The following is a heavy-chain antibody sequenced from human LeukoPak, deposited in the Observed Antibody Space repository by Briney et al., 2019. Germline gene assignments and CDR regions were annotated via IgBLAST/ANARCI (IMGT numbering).Heavy chain of an antibody. V-gene: IGHV4-59*08. CDR1: DGSSSSSS. CDR2: IYYSRST. Sequence: PSETLSLTCTVSDGSSSSSSWNWIRQPPGKGLEWIGYIYYSRSTKYNPSLESRVTISVDTSKNQISLNLRSVTAADTAIYYCARRQQTGGDNGLHNWFDPWGQGTLVTVSS. D-gene: IGHD2-21*01. CDR3: ARRQQTGGDNGLHNWFDP. J-gene: IGHJ5*02.